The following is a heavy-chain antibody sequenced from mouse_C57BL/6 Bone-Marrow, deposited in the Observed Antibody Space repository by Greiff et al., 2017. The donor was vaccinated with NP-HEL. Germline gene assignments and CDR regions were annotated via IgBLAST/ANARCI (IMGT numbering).Heavy chain of an antibody. Sequence: EVQRVESGGDLVKPGGSLKLSCAASGFTFSSYGMSWVRQTPDKRLEWVATISSGGSYTYYPDSVKGRFTISRDNAKNTLYLQMSSLKSEDTAMYYCARQNGYYGWYFDVWGTGTTVTVSS. CDR1: GFTFSSYG. V-gene: IGHV5-6*01. CDR3: ARQNGYYGWYFDV. D-gene: IGHD2-3*01. J-gene: IGHJ1*03. CDR2: ISSGGSYT.